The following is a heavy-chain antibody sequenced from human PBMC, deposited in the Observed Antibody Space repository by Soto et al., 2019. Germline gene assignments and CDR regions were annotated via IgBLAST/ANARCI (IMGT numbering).Heavy chain of an antibody. D-gene: IGHD3-22*01. CDR2: ISNRGSSI. V-gene: IGHV3-11*01. CDR3: ARGYYDRDGYPLFAH. Sequence: PGGSLRLSCAASGFSFSDYYMIWIRQAPGKGLEWISYISNRGSSIYYADSVKGRFTVSRNNAKNSVYLQMNSLTAEDTAVYFCARGYYDRDGYPLFAHWGQGTLVTVSS. CDR1: GFSFSDYY. J-gene: IGHJ5*02.